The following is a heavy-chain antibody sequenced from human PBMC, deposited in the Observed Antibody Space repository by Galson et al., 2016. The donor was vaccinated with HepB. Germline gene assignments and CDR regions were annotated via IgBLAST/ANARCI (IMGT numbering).Heavy chain of an antibody. CDR2: VSGHAGST. CDR3: EKANIIIVTLGVFLDT. J-gene: IGHJ1*01. CDR1: GFPFNTYA. V-gene: IGHV3-23*01. Sequence: SLRLSCAASGFPFNTYAMTWVRQAPGKGLEWVAGVSGHAGSTYYPDSVKCRFAISRDNFKNTLYLQMDCLRADDTAVYYCEKANIIIVTLGVFLDTWGQGTLVTVPS. D-gene: IGHD2/OR15-2a*01.